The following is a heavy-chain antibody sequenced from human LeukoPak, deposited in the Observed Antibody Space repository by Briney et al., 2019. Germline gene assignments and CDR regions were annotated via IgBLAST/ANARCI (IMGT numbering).Heavy chain of an antibody. CDR3: ARGVTMVRGEYAGFDP. CDR1: GYTFTSYD. CDR2: MNPNSGNT. J-gene: IGHJ5*02. Sequence: APVKVSCKASGYTFTSYDINWVRQATGQGLEWMGWMNPNSGNTGYAQKFQGRVTMTRNTSISTAYMELSSLRSEDTAVYYCARGVTMVRGEYAGFDPWGQGTLVTVSS. V-gene: IGHV1-8*01. D-gene: IGHD3-10*01.